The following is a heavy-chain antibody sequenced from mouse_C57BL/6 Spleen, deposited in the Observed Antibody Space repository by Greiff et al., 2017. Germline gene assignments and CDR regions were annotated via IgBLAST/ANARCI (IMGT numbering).Heavy chain of an antibody. V-gene: IGHV1-61*01. J-gene: IGHJ2*01. Sequence: VQLQQPGAELVRPGSSVKLFCKASGYTFTSYWMAWVKQRTGQGLEWIGNIYPSDSDTHYNQKFKDKATLTVDKSSSTAYMQLCSLTSEDSAVYYSARDSKYYFDYWGQGTTHTVSS. CDR1: GYTFTSYW. D-gene: IGHD2-5*01. CDR2: IYPSDSDT. CDR3: ARDSKYYFDY.